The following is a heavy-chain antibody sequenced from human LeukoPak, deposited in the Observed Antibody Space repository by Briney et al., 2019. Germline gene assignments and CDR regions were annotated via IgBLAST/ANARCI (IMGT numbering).Heavy chain of an antibody. Sequence: SETLSLTCSVSGGSISTYYWGWIRQPPGKGLEWIGSIYYSGSTYYNPSLKSRVTISVDTSKNQFSLKLSSVTAADTAVYYCARSPRNSGSYYLDYWGQGTLVTVSS. D-gene: IGHD1-26*01. CDR3: ARSPRNSGSYYLDY. CDR1: GGSISTYY. V-gene: IGHV4-39*07. J-gene: IGHJ4*02. CDR2: IYYSGST.